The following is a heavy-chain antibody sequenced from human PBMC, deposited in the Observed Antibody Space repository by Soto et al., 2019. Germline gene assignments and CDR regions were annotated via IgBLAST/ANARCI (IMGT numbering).Heavy chain of an antibody. Sequence: SETLSLTCSVSGGSISSTGYYWVWIRLPPGKGLEWIGSIYNSGSTYYNPSLKGRVTISVDTSKNLFSLRLSSVTAADTAVYYCARGRTTMAVSFSSRGGNWFDPWGQGTLVTVSS. CDR3: ARGRTTMAVSFSSRGGNWFDP. J-gene: IGHJ5*02. D-gene: IGHD3-10*01. CDR1: GGSISSTGYY. CDR2: IYNSGST. V-gene: IGHV4-39*01.